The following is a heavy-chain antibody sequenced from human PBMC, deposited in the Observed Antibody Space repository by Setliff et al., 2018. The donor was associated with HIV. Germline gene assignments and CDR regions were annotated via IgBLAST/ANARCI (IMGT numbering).Heavy chain of an antibody. J-gene: IGHJ4*02. D-gene: IGHD2-15*01. V-gene: IGHV3-30*02. CDR3: ATDRGWSFES. Sequence: PGGSPRLSCAPSGFIFSDYGMHWVRQAPGKGLEWVTYIRHHGREKYYADSVKGRFTISRDNSKNTLHLQMNSLRPEDTAVYYCATDRGWSFESWGRGTPVTVSS. CDR2: IRHHGREK. CDR1: GFIFSDYG.